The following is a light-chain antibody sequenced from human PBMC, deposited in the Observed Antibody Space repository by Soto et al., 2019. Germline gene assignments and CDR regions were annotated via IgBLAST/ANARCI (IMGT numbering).Light chain of an antibody. Sequence: IAVTEMPATRAVSTGECRIRSCRASQSVSTHLAWYQQIPGQAPRLLIYGTSTRAAGIPARFSGRGSGAEFTFTISSLQSEDFAVYHCQQYHDWPITFGQGTRLEIK. J-gene: IGKJ5*01. CDR2: GTS. CDR3: QQYHDWPIT. V-gene: IGKV3-15*01. CDR1: QSVSTH.